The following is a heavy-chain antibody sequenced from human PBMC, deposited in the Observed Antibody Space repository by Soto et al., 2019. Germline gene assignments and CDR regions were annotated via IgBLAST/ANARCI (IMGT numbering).Heavy chain of an antibody. J-gene: IGHJ4*02. CDR3: VKDQRKPYSYGFGYFDY. CDR2: ISSNGGST. D-gene: IGHD5-18*01. CDR1: GFTFSSYA. V-gene: IGHV3-64D*06. Sequence: GSLRLSCSASGFTFSSYAMHWVRQAPGKGLEYVSAISSNGGSTYYADSVKGRFTISRDNSKNTLYLQMSSLRAEDTAVYYCVKDQRKPYSYGFGYFDYWGQGTLVTVSS.